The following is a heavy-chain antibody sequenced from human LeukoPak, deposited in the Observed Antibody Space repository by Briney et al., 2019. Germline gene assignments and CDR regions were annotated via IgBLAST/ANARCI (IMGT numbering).Heavy chain of an antibody. CDR2: INPSGGST. Sequence: ASVKVSCKASGYTFTTYHMHWVRQAPGQGLEWMGIINPSGGSTNYAQKFQGRVTMTRDMSTSTVYMELSSLRSDDTAVYYCAREGVTIFGVVANYYYYMDVWGKGTTVTVSS. CDR1: GYTFTTYH. J-gene: IGHJ6*03. CDR3: AREGVTIFGVVANYYYYMDV. D-gene: IGHD3-3*01. V-gene: IGHV1-46*01.